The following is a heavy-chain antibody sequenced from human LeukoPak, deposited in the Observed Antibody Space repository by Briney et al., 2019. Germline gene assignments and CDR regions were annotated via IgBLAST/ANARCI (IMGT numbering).Heavy chain of an antibody. V-gene: IGHV1-2*04. CDR2: INPNSGGT. CDR1: GYTFTGYY. Sequence: ASVKVSCKASGYTFTGYYMHWVRQAPGQGLEWMGWINPNSGGTNYAQKFQGWVTMTRDTSISTAYMELSRLRSDDTAVYYCARDGAMGLPYYYGMDVWGQGTTVTVSS. CDR3: ARDGAMGLPYYYGMDV. J-gene: IGHJ6*02. D-gene: IGHD5-18*01.